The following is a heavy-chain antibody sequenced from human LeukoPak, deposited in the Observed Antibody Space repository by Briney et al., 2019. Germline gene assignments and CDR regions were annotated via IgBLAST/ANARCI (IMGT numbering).Heavy chain of an antibody. CDR1: GGSISSYY. J-gene: IGHJ4*02. V-gene: IGHV4-59*01. D-gene: IGHD6-13*01. CDR3: ARGPSYSSKRGHFDY. CDR2: IYYSGST. Sequence: PSETLSLTCTVSGGSISSYYWSWIRQPPGKGLEWIGYIYYSGSTNYNPPLKSRVTISVDTSKNQFSLKLSSVTAADTAVYYCARGPSYSSKRGHFDYWGQGTLVTVSS.